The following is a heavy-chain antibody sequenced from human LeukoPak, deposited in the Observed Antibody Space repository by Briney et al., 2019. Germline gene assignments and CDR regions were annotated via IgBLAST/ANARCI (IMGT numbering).Heavy chain of an antibody. D-gene: IGHD5-18*01. J-gene: IGHJ5*02. V-gene: IGHV4-39*01. CDR2: IYYSGST. Sequence: PPETLSLTCTVSARSISSSSYYCGWIRQPPGKGLEWTGSIYYSGSTYYNPSLKSRVTISVDTSKNQFSLKLSSVTAAATAVYYCARPQVHLWSRLNWFHPWGQGTLVTVSS. CDR3: ARPQVHLWSRLNWFHP. CDR1: ARSISSSSYY.